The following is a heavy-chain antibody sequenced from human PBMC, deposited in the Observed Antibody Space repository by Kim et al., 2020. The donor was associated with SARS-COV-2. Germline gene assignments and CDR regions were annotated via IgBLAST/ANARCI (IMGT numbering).Heavy chain of an antibody. J-gene: IGHJ4*02. V-gene: IGHV1-3*01. CDR3: SRFTTGWYLDY. CDR2: INAGTAYT. D-gene: IGHD6-19*01. Sequence: ASVKVSSKASGYTFTSYALHWVRQAPGQRLEWMGWINAGTAYTKYSQTFQGRVTITRDTSASTAYMELSSLRSEDTAVYYCSRFTTGWYLDYWGQGTLVTVSS. CDR1: GYTFTSYA.